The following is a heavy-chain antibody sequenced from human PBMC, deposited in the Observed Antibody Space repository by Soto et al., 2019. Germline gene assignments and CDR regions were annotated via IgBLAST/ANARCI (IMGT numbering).Heavy chain of an antibody. V-gene: IGHV3-23*01. CDR1: GFTFSSYA. CDR2: ISAGGGGST. Sequence: HPGGSLRLSCAASGFTFSSYAMSWVRQAPGKGLEWVSSISAGGGGSTYYADSVKGRFTISRDSSKNTVYLQMNSLRAEDTAAYYCAKEGRLASPAGDYFDSWGPGTLVTVSS. CDR3: AKEGRLASPAGDYFDS. J-gene: IGHJ4*02. D-gene: IGHD3-10*01.